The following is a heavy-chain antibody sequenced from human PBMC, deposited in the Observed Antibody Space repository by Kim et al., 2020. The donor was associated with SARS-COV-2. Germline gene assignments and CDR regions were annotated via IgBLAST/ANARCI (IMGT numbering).Heavy chain of an antibody. V-gene: IGHV3-7*01. CDR2: IREDGSGQ. D-gene: IGHD2-21*01. CDR3: ARYSIGSRSFDY. Sequence: GGSLRLSCAASGLSFTTSWMGWVRQAPGKGLEWAACIREDGSGQFYLDSVKGRFTISRDNAQNSVSLQMNTLRAEDTAVYYCARYSIGSRSFDYWGQG. J-gene: IGHJ4*02. CDR1: GLSFTTSW.